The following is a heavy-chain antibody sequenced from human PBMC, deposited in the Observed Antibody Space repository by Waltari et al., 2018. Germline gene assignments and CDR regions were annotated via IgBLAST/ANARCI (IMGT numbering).Heavy chain of an antibody. V-gene: IGHV1-24*01. CDR2: FGPEDGET. D-gene: IGHD1-26*01. CDR1: GYTVTELS. J-gene: IGHJ4*02. Sequence: QVQLVQSGAEVKKPGASVTVSCKVSGYTVTELSMHCVRRVPGKGLEWMGGFGPEDGETIYAKKFQGRVTMTEDTSTDTAYMELSSLRSEDTAVYYCATWSKGGATPPGSFDYWGQGTLVTVSS. CDR3: ATWSKGGATPPGSFDY.